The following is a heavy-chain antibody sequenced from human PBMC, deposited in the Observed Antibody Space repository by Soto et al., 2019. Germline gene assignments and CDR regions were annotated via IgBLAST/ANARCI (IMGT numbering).Heavy chain of an antibody. V-gene: IGHV3-21*01. CDR3: ARAGPVLPSIAAAGTWNPT. Sequence: PGGSLRLSCAASGFTFSSYSMNWVRQAPGKGLEWVSSISSSSSYIYYADSVKGRFTISRDNAKNSLYLQMNSLRAEDTAVYYCARAGPVLPSIAAAGTWNPTWGQGTLVTVSS. J-gene: IGHJ5*02. CDR2: ISSSSSYI. D-gene: IGHD6-13*01. CDR1: GFTFSSYS.